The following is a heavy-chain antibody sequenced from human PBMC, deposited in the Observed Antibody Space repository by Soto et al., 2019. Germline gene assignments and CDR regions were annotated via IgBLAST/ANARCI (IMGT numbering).Heavy chain of an antibody. CDR3: ARYLAPYSGSSPVYYYYYGMDV. J-gene: IGHJ6*02. CDR2: IIPMFGSA. V-gene: IGHV1-69*06. CDR1: GGTFSSYA. D-gene: IGHD1-26*01. Sequence: QVQLVQSGAEVKKPGSSVKVSCKASGGTFSSYAISWVRQAPGQGLEWMGGIIPMFGSANYAQKFQGRVTITADKSTSTAYMELSSLRSEDTAVYYCARYLAPYSGSSPVYYYYYGMDVWGQGTTVTVSS.